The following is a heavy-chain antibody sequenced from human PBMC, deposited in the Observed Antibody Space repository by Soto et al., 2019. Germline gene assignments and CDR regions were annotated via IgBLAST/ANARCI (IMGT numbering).Heavy chain of an antibody. V-gene: IGHV4-31*03. CDR1: GVSISSGGYY. CDR3: ARVDYGGDYFDY. D-gene: IGHD4-17*01. J-gene: IGHJ4*02. Sequence: SETLSLTCTVSGVSISSGGYYWSWIRQHPGKGLEWIGYIYYSGSTYYNPSLKSRVTISVDTSKNQFSLKLSSVTAADTAVYYCARVDYGGDYFDYWGQGTLVTVSS. CDR2: IYYSGST.